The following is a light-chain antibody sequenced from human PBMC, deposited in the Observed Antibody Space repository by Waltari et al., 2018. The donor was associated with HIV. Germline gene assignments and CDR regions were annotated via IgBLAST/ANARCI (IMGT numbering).Light chain of an antibody. CDR1: TPHIRGRYD. CDR3: QSYDNSLTVV. V-gene: IGLV1-40*01. J-gene: IGLJ2*01. Sequence: QSVLTQPPSVSGAPGHRVTISCTGRTPHIRGRYDVPVYQKLPGTAPKLLIYGNNKRPSGVPDRVSAAKSGSSASLIITGLQTEDEADYYCQSYDNSLTVVFGGGTKVTVL. CDR2: GNN.